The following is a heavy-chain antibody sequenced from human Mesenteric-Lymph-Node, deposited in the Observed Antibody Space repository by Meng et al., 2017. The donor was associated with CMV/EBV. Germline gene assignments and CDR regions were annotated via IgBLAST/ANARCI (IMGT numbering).Heavy chain of an antibody. Sequence: ASVKVSCKTSGYTFTSYGISWVRQAPGQGIEWMGWIRADNGDTYYAQKLQGRVTITRDTSTSTVYMELRSLRSEDTAVYYCASSDYYGMDVWGQGTTVTVSS. CDR2: IRADNGDT. CDR3: ASSDYYGMDV. J-gene: IGHJ6*02. V-gene: IGHV1-18*01. CDR1: GYTFTSYG.